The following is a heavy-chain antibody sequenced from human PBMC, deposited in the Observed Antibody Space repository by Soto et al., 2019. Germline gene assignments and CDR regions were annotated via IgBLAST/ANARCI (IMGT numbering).Heavy chain of an antibody. CDR1: GDSVSSDTAS. CDR2: TYYKSKWNN. J-gene: IGHJ6*02. V-gene: IGHV6-1*01. CDR3: VGVTLFRGTDV. Sequence: SQTLSLTCAISGDSVSSDTASRIWTRQSPSRGLEWLGRTYYKSKWNNDYALSVKSRMTISPDTSQNQFSLDLDSVTPEDTAVYYCVGVTLFRGTDVWGQGTPVTVSS. D-gene: IGHD3-10*01.